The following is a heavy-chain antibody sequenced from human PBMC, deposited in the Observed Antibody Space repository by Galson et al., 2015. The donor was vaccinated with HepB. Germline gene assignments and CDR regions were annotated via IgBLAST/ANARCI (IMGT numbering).Heavy chain of an antibody. J-gene: IGHJ4*02. CDR1: GFTVSSNY. CDR3: ARDSRGSYSYYFDY. Sequence: SLRLSCAASGFTVSSNYMSWVRQAPGKGLEWVAVIWYDGSNKYYADSVKGRFTISRDNSKNTLYLQMNSLRAEDTAVYYCARDSRGSYSYYFDYWGQGTLVTVSS. V-gene: IGHV3-33*08. D-gene: IGHD1-26*01. CDR2: IWYDGSNK.